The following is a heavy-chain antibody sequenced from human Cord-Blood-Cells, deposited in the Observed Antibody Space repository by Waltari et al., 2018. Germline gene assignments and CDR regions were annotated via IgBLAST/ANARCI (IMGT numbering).Heavy chain of an antibody. CDR3: ASSDYSSSSGFDY. Sequence: VQLVESGGGLVKPGGSLRHSCAASGFSFISCTMHWALQAPGKGLEWVSSFSSSSSYIYYADSVKGRFTISRDNAKNSLYLQMNSLRAEDTAVYYCASSDYSSSSGFDYWGQGTLVTVSS. CDR2: FSSSSSYI. V-gene: IGHV3-21*01. J-gene: IGHJ4*02. D-gene: IGHD6-6*01. CDR1: GFSFISCT.